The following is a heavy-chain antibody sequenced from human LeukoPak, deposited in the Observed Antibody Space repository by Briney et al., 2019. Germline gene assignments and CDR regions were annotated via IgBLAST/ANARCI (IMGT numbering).Heavy chain of an antibody. V-gene: IGHV5-51*01. CDR1: GYRFTSYW. J-gene: IGHJ3*02. D-gene: IGHD6-13*01. CDR2: IYPGDSDT. Sequence: GESLKISCKGSGYRFTSYWIGWVRQMPGKGLEWMGIIYPGDSDTRYSPSFQGQVTISADKSISTAYLQWSSLKASDTAMYYCARLAEIAPPSSAFDIWGQGTMVTVSS. CDR3: ARLAEIAPPSSAFDI.